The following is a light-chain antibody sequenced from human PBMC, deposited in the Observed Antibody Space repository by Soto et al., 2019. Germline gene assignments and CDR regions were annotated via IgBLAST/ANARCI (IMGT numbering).Light chain of an antibody. J-gene: IGKJ3*01. V-gene: IGKV3-15*01. CDR1: QTLRKK. CDR3: QQHNAWPLT. Sequence: VLTQSPGTLSVSPGERVILSCRASQTLRKKLAWYQQKPGQAPRLLIYGGFTRATGIPARFSGSGSGTEFTLTINSLQSEDFAIYYCQQHNAWPLTFGPGTKLDLK. CDR2: GGF.